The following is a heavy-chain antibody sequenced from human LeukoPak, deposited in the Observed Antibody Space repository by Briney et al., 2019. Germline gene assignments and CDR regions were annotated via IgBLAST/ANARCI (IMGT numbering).Heavy chain of an antibody. Sequence: ASVKVSCKASGYTFTSYYMHWVRQAPGQGLEWMGIINPSGGSTSYAQKFQGRVTMTRDTSTSTVYMELSSLRSEDTAVYYCARGITMVRGLFFYYYMDVWGKGTTVTISS. CDR3: ARGITMVRGLFFYYYMDV. CDR2: INPSGGST. D-gene: IGHD3-10*01. V-gene: IGHV1-46*01. J-gene: IGHJ6*03. CDR1: GYTFTSYY.